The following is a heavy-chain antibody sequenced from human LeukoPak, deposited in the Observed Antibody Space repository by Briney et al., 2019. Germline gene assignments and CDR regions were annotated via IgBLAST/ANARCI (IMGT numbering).Heavy chain of an antibody. CDR2: IDGSGTAT. D-gene: IGHD3-22*01. V-gene: IGHV3-48*03. J-gene: IGHJ3*01. CDR1: GFIFSSYE. CDR3: ARSSGRTLDV. Sequence: PGGSLRLSCAASGFIFSSYEMNWVRQAPGRGLEWISHIDGSGTATNYADSVKGRFTIFRDNAKRSVYLQMNSLRPEDTAVYFCARSSGRTLDVWGQGTTVIVSS.